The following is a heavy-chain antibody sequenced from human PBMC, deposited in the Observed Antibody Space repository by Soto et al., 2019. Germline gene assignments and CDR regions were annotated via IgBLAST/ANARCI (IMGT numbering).Heavy chain of an antibody. D-gene: IGHD5-18*01. J-gene: IGHJ6*02. V-gene: IGHV1-46*01. Sequence: QVQLVQSGAEVKKPGASVKVSCKASGYTFTSYYMHWVRQAPGQGLEWMGIINPSGGSTSYAQKFHVRGTMPRDTSTSTVYMELSSLRSEDTAVYYCARPISKTAMVAFGYYYYYYGMDVWGQGTTVTVSS. CDR3: ARPISKTAMVAFGYYYYYYGMDV. CDR1: GYTFTSYY. CDR2: INPSGGST.